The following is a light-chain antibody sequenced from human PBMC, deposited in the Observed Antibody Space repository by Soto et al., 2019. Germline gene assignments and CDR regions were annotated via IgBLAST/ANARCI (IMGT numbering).Light chain of an antibody. V-gene: IGKV3-20*01. Sequence: EIVLTQSPGTLSLSPGERATLSCRASQSVSSSYLAWYQQKPGQAPRLLIYGASSRATGIPDRFSGSGSGTDFTLTIRRLEAEDFGVYYCQQYGISPSFGGGTKVEIK. CDR3: QQYGISPS. CDR1: QSVSSSY. J-gene: IGKJ4*01. CDR2: GAS.